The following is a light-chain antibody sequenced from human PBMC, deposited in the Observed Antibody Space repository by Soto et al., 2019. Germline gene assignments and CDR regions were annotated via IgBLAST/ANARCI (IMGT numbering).Light chain of an antibody. Sequence: IQMTQSPSSLSASVGDRVTITCRASQSSSSYLNWYQQKPGKAPKLLIYAASSLQSGVPSMFRGSGSGTDFTLAISSLHPEDIATYYCQQSYSTPPFTFGPGTKLDI. CDR2: AAS. J-gene: IGKJ3*01. CDR3: QQSYSTPPFT. V-gene: IGKV1-39*01. CDR1: QSSSSY.